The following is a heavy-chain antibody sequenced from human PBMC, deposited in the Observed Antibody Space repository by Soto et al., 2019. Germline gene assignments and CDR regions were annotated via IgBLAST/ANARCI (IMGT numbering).Heavy chain of an antibody. CDR3: VRSQYVVGNWSSPPDY. Sequence: QVQLVQSGAEVKKPGSSVKVSCKASGGTFSSYAISWVRQAPGQGLEWMGGIIPIFGTANYAQKFQGRVRINADESKSTAYLELCSLRSGDTAVDYCVRSQYVVGNWSSPPDYWGQGTLVTVSS. J-gene: IGHJ4*02. CDR1: GGTFSSYA. CDR2: IIPIFGTA. D-gene: IGHD1-1*01. V-gene: IGHV1-69*01.